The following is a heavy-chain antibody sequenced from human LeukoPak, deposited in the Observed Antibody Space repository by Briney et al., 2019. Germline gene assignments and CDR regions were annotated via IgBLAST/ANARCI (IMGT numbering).Heavy chain of an antibody. D-gene: IGHD3-10*01. J-gene: IGHJ3*02. V-gene: IGHV3-7*01. CDR3: ARATDRWFGELVDAFDI. CDR2: IKQDGSEK. CDR1: GFIFSSYG. Sequence: GGSLRLSCAASGFIFSSYGMSWVRQAPGKGLEWVANIKQDGSEKYYVDSVKGRFTISRDNAKNSLYLQMNSLRAEDTAVYYCARATDRWFGELVDAFDIWGQGTMVTVSS.